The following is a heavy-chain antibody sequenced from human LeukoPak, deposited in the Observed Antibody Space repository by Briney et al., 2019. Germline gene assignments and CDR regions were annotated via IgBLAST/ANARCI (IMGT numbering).Heavy chain of an antibody. CDR1: GGSISGYY. CDR3: AREGDGYKTFDY. D-gene: IGHD5-24*01. V-gene: IGHV4-59*12. Sequence: NPSETLSLTCTVSGGSISGYYWNWIRQPPEKGLEWIGYIYYTGSTNYNPSLKSRVTISVDTSKNQFSLKLSSVTAADTAVYYCAREGDGYKTFDYWGQGTLVTVSS. J-gene: IGHJ4*02. CDR2: IYYTGST.